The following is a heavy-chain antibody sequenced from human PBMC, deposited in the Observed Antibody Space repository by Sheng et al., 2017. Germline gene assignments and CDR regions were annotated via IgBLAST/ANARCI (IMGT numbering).Heavy chain of an antibody. V-gene: IGHV3-11*04. CDR2: ISSRGRTT. CDR3: ARGAIPDFYDTSTLDY. CDR1: GFIFSDYY. Sequence: QVQLVESGGGLVKPGGSVRLSCAASGFIFSDYYMIWIRQAPGKGLEYVSYISSRGRTTYHTDSVKGRFTISRDNAKNSLDLQMNSLRVEDTAVYFCARGAIPDFYDTSTLDYWGLGTLVTVSS. J-gene: IGHJ4*02. D-gene: IGHD3-22*01.